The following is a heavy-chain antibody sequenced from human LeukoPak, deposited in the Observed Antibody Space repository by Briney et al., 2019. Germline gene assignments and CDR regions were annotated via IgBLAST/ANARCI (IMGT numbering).Heavy chain of an antibody. D-gene: IGHD3-22*01. CDR1: GGSISSYY. V-gene: IGHV4-4*07. CDR3: AREYSYYDSSGYLLPLAFDI. J-gene: IGHJ3*02. CDR2: IYTSGST. Sequence: KPSETLSLTCTVTGGSISSYYWSWIRQPAGKGLEWIGRIYTSGSTNYNPSLKSRVTMSVDTSKNQFSLKLSSVTAADTAVYYCAREYSYYDSSGYLLPLAFDIWGQGTMVTVSS.